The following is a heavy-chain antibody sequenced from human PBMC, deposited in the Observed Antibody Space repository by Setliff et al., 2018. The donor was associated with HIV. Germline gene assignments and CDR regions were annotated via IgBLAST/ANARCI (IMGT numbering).Heavy chain of an antibody. Sequence: SETLSLTCTVSGGSITSGNYFWTWIRQPAGKGLEWIGHIYTDGSTNYNPSFRSRVTISVDSSKNRFSLKLSSVTAADTAVYYCARDARWLQFPYFDYWGQGTLVTVSS. V-gene: IGHV4-61*09. CDR2: IYTDGST. D-gene: IGHD5-12*01. CDR1: GGSITSGNYF. CDR3: ARDARWLQFPYFDY. J-gene: IGHJ4*01.